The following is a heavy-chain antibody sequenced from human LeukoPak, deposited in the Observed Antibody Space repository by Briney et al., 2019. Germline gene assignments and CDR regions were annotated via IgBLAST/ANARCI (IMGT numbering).Heavy chain of an antibody. V-gene: IGHV1-18*04. Sequence: ASVKVSCKASGYTFTSYYMHWVRQAPGQGLEWMGWISAYNGNTNYAQKLQGRVTMTTDTSTSTAYMELRSLRSDDTAVYYCARGEPAGEFDYWGQGTLVTVSS. D-gene: IGHD2-2*01. CDR3: ARGEPAGEFDY. CDR2: ISAYNGNT. CDR1: GYTFTSYY. J-gene: IGHJ4*02.